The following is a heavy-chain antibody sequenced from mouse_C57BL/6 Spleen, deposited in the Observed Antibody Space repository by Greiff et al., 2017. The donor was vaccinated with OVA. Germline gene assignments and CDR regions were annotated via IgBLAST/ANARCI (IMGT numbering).Heavy chain of an antibody. J-gene: IGHJ4*01. D-gene: IGHD2-4*01. CDR1: GYSITSDY. V-gene: IGHV3-8*01. Sequence: VQLKESGPGLAKPSQTLSLTCSVTGYSITSDYWNWIRKFPGNKLEYMGYISYSGSTYYNPSLKSRISITRDTSKNQYYLQLNSVTAEDTATYYCARYREGIYYDYGGAMDYWGQGTSVTVSS. CDR3: ARYREGIYYDYGGAMDY. CDR2: ISYSGST.